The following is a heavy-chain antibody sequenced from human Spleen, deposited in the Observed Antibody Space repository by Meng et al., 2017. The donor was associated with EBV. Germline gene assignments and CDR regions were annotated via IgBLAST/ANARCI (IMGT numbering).Heavy chain of an antibody. CDR1: GDSVSSKSAA. CDR2: TYYRSKWSN. V-gene: IGHV6-1*01. J-gene: IGHJ5*02. CDR3: ARDRETGGFDP. Sequence: QVQLQQSGPGLVXXXXXPPLTCXIPGDSVSSKSAAWDWIRQSPSRGLEWLGRTYYRSKWSNDYAVSVRSRVSINPDTSKNQFSLQLKSVTPEDTAVYYCARDRETGGFDPWGQGILVTVSS. D-gene: IGHD1-14*01.